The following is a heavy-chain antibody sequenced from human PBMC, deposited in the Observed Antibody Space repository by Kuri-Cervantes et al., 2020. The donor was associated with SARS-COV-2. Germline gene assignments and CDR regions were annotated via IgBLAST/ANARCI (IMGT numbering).Heavy chain of an antibody. CDR1: GFTFSTYA. D-gene: IGHD3-16*01. Sequence: GGSLRLSCAASGFTFSTYAMHWVRQAPGKGLEWVAVIWYDGENEYYAGSVKGRFTITRDNSKNTVSLHMNSLRAEDTAMYYCARGAANYYYMDVWGKGTTVTVSS. J-gene: IGHJ6*03. V-gene: IGHV3-30*04. CDR3: ARGAANYYYMDV. CDR2: IWYDGENE.